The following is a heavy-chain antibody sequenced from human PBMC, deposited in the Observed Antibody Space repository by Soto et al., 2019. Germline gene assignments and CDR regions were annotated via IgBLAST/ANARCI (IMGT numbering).Heavy chain of an antibody. J-gene: IGHJ4*02. CDR1: GGSISSYY. CDR2: IYYSGST. V-gene: IGHV4-59*08. CDR3: ARRHGGTFAY. Sequence: QVQLQESGPGLVKPSETLSLTCTVSGGSISSYYWSWIRQPPGKGLEWIGYIYYSGSTNYNPSLKSRCTISVDTSKNHFSLKLSSVTAADTAVYYWARRHGGTFAYWGQGTLVTVSS. D-gene: IGHD2-15*01.